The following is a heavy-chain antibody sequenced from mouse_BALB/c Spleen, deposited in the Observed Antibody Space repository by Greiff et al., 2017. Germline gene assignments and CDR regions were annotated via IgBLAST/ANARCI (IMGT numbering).Heavy chain of an antibody. D-gene: IGHD2-1*01. CDR1: GFAFSSYD. CDR3: ARNYGNLFAY. J-gene: IGHJ3*01. CDR2: ISSGGGST. Sequence: DVQLQESGGGLVKPGGSLKLSCAASGFAFSSYDMSWVRQTPEKRLEWVAYISSGGGSTYYPDTVKGRFTISRDNAKNTLYLQMSSLKSEDTAMYYCARNYGNLFAYWGQGTLVTVSA. V-gene: IGHV5-12-1*01.